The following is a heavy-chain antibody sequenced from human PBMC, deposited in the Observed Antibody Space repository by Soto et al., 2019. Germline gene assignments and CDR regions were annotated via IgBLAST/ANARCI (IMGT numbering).Heavy chain of an antibody. CDR1: GQSFSGHT. CDR2: ISQSGST. J-gene: IGHJ4*02. V-gene: IGHV4-34*01. D-gene: IGHD2-2*01. CDR3: ARGSGIAVIPGELEDVHYDY. Sequence: QVQLQQWGAGLLKPSDTLSLTCAVYGQSFSGHTWSWIRQSPGKGLEWIGEISQSGSTYYNPSLKTRVTISADTSKNQFSLTLNSVTAADTGVFYCARGSGIAVIPGELEDVHYDYWGQGTLVSVSS.